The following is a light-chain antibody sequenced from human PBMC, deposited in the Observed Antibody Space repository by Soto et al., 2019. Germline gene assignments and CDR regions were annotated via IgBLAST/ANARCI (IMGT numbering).Light chain of an antibody. J-gene: IGLJ3*02. CDR2: DVS. V-gene: IGLV2-11*01. Sequence: QSALTQPRSVSGSPGQSVTISCTGTSSVVGGYNYVSWYQQHPGKAPKLMIYDVSKRPSGVPDRFSGSKSGNTASLTISGLQAEDEADYYCCSYAGSYNWVFGGGTKLTVL. CDR1: SSVVGGYNY. CDR3: CSYAGSYNWV.